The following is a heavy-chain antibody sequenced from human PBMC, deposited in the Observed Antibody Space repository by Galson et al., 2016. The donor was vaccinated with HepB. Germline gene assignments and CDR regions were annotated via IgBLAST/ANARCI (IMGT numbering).Heavy chain of an antibody. Sequence: SLRLSCAASGFTFSSYSMNWVRQAPGGGLEWVSYISVYRTIYYADSVKGRFTISRDNARNSLYLQMNTLRADDTAVYYCARSVEGHFDYWVQGALVTVSS. CDR2: ISVYRTI. CDR3: ARSVEGHFDY. CDR1: GFTFSSYS. J-gene: IGHJ4*02. V-gene: IGHV3-48*04. D-gene: IGHD1-1*01.